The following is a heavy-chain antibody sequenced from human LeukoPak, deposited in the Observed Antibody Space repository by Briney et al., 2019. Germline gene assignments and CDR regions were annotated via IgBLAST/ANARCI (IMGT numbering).Heavy chain of an antibody. D-gene: IGHD1-26*01. Sequence: GGSLRLSCAASGFTFSNHGMHWVRQAPGKGLEWVTFIQSGGRDKSYADSVRGRFAMSRDDSKNTVYLEMSGLRDEDTAVYYCAKDFTWAWDFWGQGTLVTVSS. V-gene: IGHV3-30*02. CDR2: IQSGGRDK. CDR3: AKDFTWAWDF. J-gene: IGHJ4*02. CDR1: GFTFSNHG.